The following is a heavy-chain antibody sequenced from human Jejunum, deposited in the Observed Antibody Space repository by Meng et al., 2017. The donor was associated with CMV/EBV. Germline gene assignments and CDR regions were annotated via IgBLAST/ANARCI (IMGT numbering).Heavy chain of an antibody. D-gene: IGHD1-26*01. Sequence: QVQLQESGPGLVKPSAXLSLTCTVSGVSVNNYYWRWIRQSAGKGLAWIGRFYSSDTYNYHPSLDSRVTMSLDTSKNQFSLNLRSVTAAATATYYWARGPGASTRDGFDYCGLGTLVTVAS. CDR2: FYSSDTY. V-gene: IGHV4-4*07. J-gene: IGHJ4*02. CDR3: ARGPGASTRDGFDY. CDR1: GVSVNNYY.